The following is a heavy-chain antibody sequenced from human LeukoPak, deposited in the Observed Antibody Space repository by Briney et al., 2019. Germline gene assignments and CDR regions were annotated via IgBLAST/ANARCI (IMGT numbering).Heavy chain of an antibody. CDR1: GFTFSSYW. CDR3: ARLYSSGWFPPPNAYHYYYYMDV. V-gene: IGHV3-7*01. D-gene: IGHD6-19*01. CDR2: IKQDGSEK. J-gene: IGHJ6*03. Sequence: GGSLRLSCAASGFTFSSYWMSWVRQAPGKGLEWVVNIKQDGSEKYYVDSVKGRFTISRDNAKNSLYLQMNSLRAEGTAVYYCARLYSSGWFPPPNAYHYYYYMDVWGKGTTVTVSS.